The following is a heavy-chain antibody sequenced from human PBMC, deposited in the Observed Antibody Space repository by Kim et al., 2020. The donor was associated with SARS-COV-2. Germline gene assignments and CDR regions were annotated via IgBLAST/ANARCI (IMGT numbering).Heavy chain of an antibody. CDR1: GGSISSYY. J-gene: IGHJ4*02. D-gene: IGHD3-3*01. CDR2: IYYSGST. Sequence: SETLSLTCTVSGGSISSYYWSWIRQPPGKGLEWIGYIYYSGSTNYNPSLKSRVTISVDTSKNQFSLKLSSVTAADTAVYYCARHGAAITIFGVVNPDPFDYWGQGTLVTVSS. V-gene: IGHV4-59*08. CDR3: ARHGAAITIFGVVNPDPFDY.